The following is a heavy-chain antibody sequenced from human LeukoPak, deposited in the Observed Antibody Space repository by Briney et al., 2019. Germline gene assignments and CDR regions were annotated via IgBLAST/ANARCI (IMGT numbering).Heavy chain of an antibody. CDR1: GDSVSSSSAC. Sequence: SQTLSLTCVISGDSVSSSSACWNWITQSPSRGLERLGRTYYRSKWKNDYAVSVKSRITVNPDTSKNQFSLHLNSVTPDDTAVYYCTREGGGAEAAFDYRGQGTLVTVSS. CDR3: TREGGGAEAAFDY. J-gene: IGHJ4*02. V-gene: IGHV6-1*01. CDR2: TYYRSKWKN. D-gene: IGHD6-19*01.